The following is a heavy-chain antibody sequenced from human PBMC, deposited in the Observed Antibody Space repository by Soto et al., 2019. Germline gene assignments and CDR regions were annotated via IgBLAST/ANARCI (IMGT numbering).Heavy chain of an antibody. CDR3: ARDDTRAPTASAFDI. D-gene: IGHD1-26*01. Sequence: QVQLVESGGGVVQPGRSLRLSCAASGFTFSSYGMHWVRQAPGKGLEWVAVIWYDGSNKYYADSVKGRFTISRDNSKNTLYLQMNSLRAEDTAVYYCARDDTRAPTASAFDIWGQGTMVTVSS. V-gene: IGHV3-33*01. J-gene: IGHJ3*02. CDR2: IWYDGSNK. CDR1: GFTFSSYG.